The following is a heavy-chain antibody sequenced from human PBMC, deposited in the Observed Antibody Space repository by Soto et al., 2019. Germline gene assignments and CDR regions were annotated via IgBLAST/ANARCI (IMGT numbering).Heavy chain of an antibody. D-gene: IGHD1-26*01. Sequence: ASVKVSCKASGYMFTDYYMHWVRQAPGQGLEWMGWINPNGGDTKYAQNFQGRVIMTRDTSISTAYMDLSSLISDDTAVYYCARCLVGATTVIDYWGQGTLVTVSS. J-gene: IGHJ4*02. CDR3: ARCLVGATTVIDY. V-gene: IGHV1-2*02. CDR1: GYMFTDYY. CDR2: INPNGGDT.